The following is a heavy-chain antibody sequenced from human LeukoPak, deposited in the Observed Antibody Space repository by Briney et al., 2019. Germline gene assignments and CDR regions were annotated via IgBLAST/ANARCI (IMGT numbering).Heavy chain of an antibody. J-gene: IGHJ4*02. V-gene: IGHV4-34*01. CDR3: ARGRPFHHIDY. D-gene: IGHD3-3*02. CDR1: GGSFSGYY. CDR2: INHSGST. Sequence: SETLSLTCAVYGGSFSGYYWSWIRQPPGKGLEWIGEINHSGSTNYNPSLKSRVTTSVDTSKNQFSLKLSSVTAADTAVYYCARGRPFHHIDYWGQGTLVTVSS.